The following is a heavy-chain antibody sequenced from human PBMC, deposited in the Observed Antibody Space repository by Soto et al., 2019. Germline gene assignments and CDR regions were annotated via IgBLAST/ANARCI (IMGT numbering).Heavy chain of an antibody. CDR2: INPNSGST. D-gene: IGHD2-2*01. CDR1: GYSVTSYY. Sequence: SVKVSCKASGYSVTSYYMHWVRQAPGQGLEWMGIINPNSGSTTYAQKFQGRVTMTRDTSTSTVYMELTSLTSGDTAVYYCARAGIAYCSSTTCYLYYYVMDVWGQGTTVTVSS. CDR3: ARAGIAYCSSTTCYLYYYVMDV. J-gene: IGHJ6*02. V-gene: IGHV1-46*01.